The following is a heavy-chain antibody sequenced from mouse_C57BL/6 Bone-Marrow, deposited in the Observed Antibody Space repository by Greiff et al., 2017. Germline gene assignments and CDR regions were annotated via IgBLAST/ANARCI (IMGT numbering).Heavy chain of an antibody. CDR2: IHPNSGST. J-gene: IGHJ2*01. D-gene: IGHD2-14*01. V-gene: IGHV1-64*01. CDR3: AGYPPGDGTGFDY. CDR1: GYTFTSYW. Sequence: QVQLKQPGAELVKPGASVKLSCKASGYTFTSYWMHWVKQRPGQGLEWIGMIHPNSGSTNYNEKFKSKDTLTVDKSSSTAYMQLSSLTSEDSAVFYCAGYPPGDGTGFDYWGQGTTLTVSS.